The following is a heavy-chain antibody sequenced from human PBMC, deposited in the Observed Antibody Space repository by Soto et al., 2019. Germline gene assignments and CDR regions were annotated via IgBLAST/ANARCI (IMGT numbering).Heavy chain of an antibody. CDR3: ASLYYYDSSGYPPYDY. Sequence: SETLSLTCAVSGGSISSGGYSWIWIRQPPGKGLEWIGYIYHSGSTYYNPSLKSRVTISVDRSKNQFSLKLSSVTAADTAVYYCASLYYYDSSGYPPYDYWGQGTLVTVSS. J-gene: IGHJ4*02. D-gene: IGHD3-22*01. CDR2: IYHSGST. CDR1: GGSISSGGYS. V-gene: IGHV4-30-2*01.